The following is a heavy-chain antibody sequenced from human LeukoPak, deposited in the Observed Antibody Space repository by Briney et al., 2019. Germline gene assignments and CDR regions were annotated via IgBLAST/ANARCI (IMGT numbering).Heavy chain of an antibody. CDR1: GFTFGVYD. CDR2: IRADGATT. CDR3: ARDHTGSYEY. V-gene: IGHV3-43*02. J-gene: IGHJ4*02. Sequence: PGGSLRLSCAATGFTFGVYDMHWVRQAPGKGLEWVSLIRADGATTRYTDSVKGRFTISRDNSKDSLYLQMNSLRTEDTALYYCARDHTGSYEYGGQGTLVTVSP. D-gene: IGHD1-26*01.